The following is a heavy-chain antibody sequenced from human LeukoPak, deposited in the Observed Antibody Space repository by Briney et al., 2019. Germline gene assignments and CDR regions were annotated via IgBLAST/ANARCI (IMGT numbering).Heavy chain of an antibody. V-gene: IGHV3-20*04. D-gene: IGHD1-26*01. CDR2: INWNGGST. CDR3: AKDLSVVGAHDSFDV. J-gene: IGHJ3*01. Sequence: GGSLRLSCAASGFTFDEYGMSWVRQAPGKGLEWVSGINWNGGSTGYADSVKGRFTISRDNSKNTLYLQMNSLRIEDTAVYYCAKDLSVVGAHDSFDVWGQGTMVTVSS. CDR1: GFTFDEYG.